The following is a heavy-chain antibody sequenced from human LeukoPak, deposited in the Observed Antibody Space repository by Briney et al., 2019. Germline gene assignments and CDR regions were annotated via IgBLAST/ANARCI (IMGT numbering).Heavy chain of an antibody. CDR3: ARDFRGGQGTALWAFDI. V-gene: IGHV4-4*02. J-gene: IGHJ3*02. D-gene: IGHD3-16*01. Sequence: SETLSLTCAVSGGSISSSNWWSWVRQPPGKGLEWIGEIYHSGSTNYNPSLKSRVTISVDKSKNQFSLKLSSVTAADTAVYYCARDFRGGQGTALWAFDIWGQGTMVTVSS. CDR2: IYHSGST. CDR1: GGSISSSNW.